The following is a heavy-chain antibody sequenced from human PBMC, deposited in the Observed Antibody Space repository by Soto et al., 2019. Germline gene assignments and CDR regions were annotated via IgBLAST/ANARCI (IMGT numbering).Heavy chain of an antibody. D-gene: IGHD3-22*01. V-gene: IGHV4-30-4*01. Sequence: ASATLSLTCTVSGGSISSGDYYWSWIRQPPGKGLEWIGYIYYSGSTYYNPSLKSRVTISVGTSKNQFSLKLSSVTAADTAVYYCARVVVTAYDAFDIWGQGTMVTVSS. CDR3: ARVVVTAYDAFDI. J-gene: IGHJ3*02. CDR2: IYYSGST. CDR1: GGSISSGDYY.